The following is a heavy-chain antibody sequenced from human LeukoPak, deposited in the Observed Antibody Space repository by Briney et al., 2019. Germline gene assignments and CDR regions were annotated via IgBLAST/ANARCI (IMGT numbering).Heavy chain of an antibody. CDR3: ARSSYSSSSSV. V-gene: IGHV3-7*03. J-gene: IGHJ3*01. CDR1: GFTFSGFW. Sequence: QSGGSLRLSCAVSGFTFSGFWMSWSRQAPGKGLEWVASINSDGSEGYYADVVKGRFTISRDNAKNSLYLQINSLRAEDTAVYYCARSSYSSSSSVWGQGTMSPSLQ. CDR2: INSDGSEG. D-gene: IGHD6-6*01.